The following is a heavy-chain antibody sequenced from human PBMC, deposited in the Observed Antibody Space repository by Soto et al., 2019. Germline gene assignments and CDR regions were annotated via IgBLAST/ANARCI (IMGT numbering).Heavy chain of an antibody. Sequence: NPSETLSLTCAVSGGSISSGGYSWSWIRQPPGKGLEWIGYIYHSGSTYYNPSLKSRVTISVDRSKNQFSLKLSSVTAADTAVYYCARGGIQLWLLDYWGQGTLVTVSS. CDR3: ARGGIQLWLLDY. J-gene: IGHJ4*02. CDR1: GGSISSGGYS. V-gene: IGHV4-30-2*01. CDR2: IYHSGST. D-gene: IGHD5-18*01.